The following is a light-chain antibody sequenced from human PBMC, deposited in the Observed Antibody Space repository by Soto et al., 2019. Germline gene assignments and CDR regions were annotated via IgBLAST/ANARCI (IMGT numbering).Light chain of an antibody. CDR1: XXXIGTSS. CDR2: TTN. J-gene: IGLJ1*01. CDR3: AAWDDSLNGHV. V-gene: IGLV1-44*01. Sequence: SVLTQPHSASGTPGQRVTSSGXGXXXXIGTSSVHWFQQLPGTAPKLLISTTNQRPSGVPERFSGSKSGTSASLAISGLQSEDEADYYCAAWDDSLNGHVFGTGTKVTVL.